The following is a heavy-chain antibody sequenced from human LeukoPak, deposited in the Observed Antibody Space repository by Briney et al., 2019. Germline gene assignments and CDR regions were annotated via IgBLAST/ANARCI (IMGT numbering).Heavy chain of an antibody. Sequence: ASVKVSCKASGYTFTSYYMHWVRQAPGQGLEWMGIINPSGGSTSYAQKFQGRVTMTRDTSTGTVYMELSSLRSEDTAVYYCATDSNPRSGGDAFDIWGQGTMVTVSS. CDR2: INPSGGST. CDR1: GYTFTSYY. V-gene: IGHV1-46*01. D-gene: IGHD3-16*01. J-gene: IGHJ3*02. CDR3: ATDSNPRSGGDAFDI.